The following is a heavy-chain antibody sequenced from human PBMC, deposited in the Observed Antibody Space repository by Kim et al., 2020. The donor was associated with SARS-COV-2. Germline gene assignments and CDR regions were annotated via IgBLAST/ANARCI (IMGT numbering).Heavy chain of an antibody. V-gene: IGHV1-2*06. Sequence: ASVKVSCKASGYTFTGYYMHWVRQAPGQGLEWMGRINPNSGGTNYAQKFQGRVIMTRDTSISTAYMELSRLRSDDTAVYYCARDGLIAAASRFGFDPWGQGTLVTVSS. D-gene: IGHD6-13*01. CDR1: GYTFTGYY. CDR3: ARDGLIAAASRFGFDP. CDR2: INPNSGGT. J-gene: IGHJ5*02.